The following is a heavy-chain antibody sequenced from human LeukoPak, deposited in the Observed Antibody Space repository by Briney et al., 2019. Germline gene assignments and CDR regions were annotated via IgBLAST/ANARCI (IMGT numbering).Heavy chain of an antibody. CDR1: GFTFSSYG. J-gene: IGHJ5*02. D-gene: IGHD6-13*01. CDR2: ISYDGSNK. V-gene: IGHV3-30*18. CDR3: AKATTGYSSSWFNWFDP. Sequence: GRPLRLSCAASGFTFSSYGMHWVRQAPGKGLEWVAVISYDGSNKYCADSVKGRFTISRDNSKNTLYLQMNSLRAEDTAVYYCAKATTGYSSSWFNWFDPWGQGTLVTVSS.